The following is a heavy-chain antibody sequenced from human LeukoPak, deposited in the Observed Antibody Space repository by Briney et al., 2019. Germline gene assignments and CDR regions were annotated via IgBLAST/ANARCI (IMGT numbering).Heavy chain of an antibody. D-gene: IGHD6-19*01. CDR2: ISGSGVST. Sequence: GGSLRLSCAASGFTFGIFAMSWVRQAPGKGLEWVSAISGSGVSTYYAHSVKGRFTISRDNSKNTLYLQMNSLRAEDTALYYCAKDTRDDVALSAPYFDCSGQGTRVTVSS. J-gene: IGHJ4*02. CDR1: GFTFGIFA. V-gene: IGHV3-23*01. CDR3: AKDTRDDVALSAPYFDC.